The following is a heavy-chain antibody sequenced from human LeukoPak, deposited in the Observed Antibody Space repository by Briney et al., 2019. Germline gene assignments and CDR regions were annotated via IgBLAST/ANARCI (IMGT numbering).Heavy chain of an antibody. Sequence: ASVKVSCKASGYTFTSYYMHWVRQAPGQGLEWMGIINPSGGSTSYAQKFQGRVTMTRDTSTSAVYMELSSLRSEDTAVYYCARAAVAGNWGTLWGQGTLVTVSS. J-gene: IGHJ4*02. CDR2: INPSGGST. CDR1: GYTFTSYY. V-gene: IGHV1-46*01. D-gene: IGHD6-19*01. CDR3: ARAAVAGNWGTL.